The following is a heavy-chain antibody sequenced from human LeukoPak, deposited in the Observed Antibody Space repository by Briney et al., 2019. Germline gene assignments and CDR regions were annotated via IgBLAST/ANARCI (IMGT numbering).Heavy chain of an antibody. V-gene: IGHV4-39*07. D-gene: IGHD2-21*02. CDR3: ARGPYCGGDCNPFDY. J-gene: IGHJ4*02. CDR2: IYYSGST. Sequence: SETLSLTCTVSGGSISSSSYYWGWIRQPPGKGLEWIGSIYYSGSTYYNPSLKSRVTISVDTSKDQFSLKLSSVTAADTAVYYCARGPYCGGDCNPFDYWGQGTLVTVSS. CDR1: GGSISSSSYY.